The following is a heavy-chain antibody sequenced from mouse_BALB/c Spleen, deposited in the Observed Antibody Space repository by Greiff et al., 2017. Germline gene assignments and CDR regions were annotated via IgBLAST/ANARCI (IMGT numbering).Heavy chain of an antibody. J-gene: IGHJ3*01. CDR3: ERFVGYDYDVAY. V-gene: IGHV1-80*01. Sequence: QVQLQQSGAELVRPGSSVKISCKASGYAFSSYWMNWVKQRPGQGLEWIGQIYPGDGDTNYNGKFKGKATLTADKSSSTAYMQLSSLTSEDSAVYFCERFVGYDYDVAYWGQGTLVTVSA. D-gene: IGHD2-4*01. CDR2: IYPGDGDT. CDR1: GYAFSSYW.